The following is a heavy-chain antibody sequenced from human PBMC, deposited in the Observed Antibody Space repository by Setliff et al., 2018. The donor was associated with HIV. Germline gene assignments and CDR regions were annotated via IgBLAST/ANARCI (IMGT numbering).Heavy chain of an antibody. V-gene: IGHV1-69*05. D-gene: IGHD1-26*01. Sequence: GASVKVSCKASGGTFSSYAISWVRQAPGQGLEWIGGIIPIFGTANYAQKFQGRVTIITDESTGTTYMELSSLRSEDTAVYYCAREVGTYSGSYAVADGFDIWGQGTMVTVSS. CDR1: GGTFSSYA. CDR2: IIPIFGTA. J-gene: IGHJ3*02. CDR3: AREVGTYSGSYAVADGFDI.